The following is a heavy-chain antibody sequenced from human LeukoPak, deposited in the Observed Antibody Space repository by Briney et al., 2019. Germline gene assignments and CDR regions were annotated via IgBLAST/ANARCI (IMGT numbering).Heavy chain of an antibody. V-gene: IGHV1-46*01. D-gene: IGHD1-26*01. CDR2: INPSGGNT. J-gene: IGHJ3*02. CDR3: ARDLGASRPDAFDI. Sequence: ASVKVSCKASGYTFTSGYMHWVRQAPGQGLEWMGIINPSGGNTSYAQKLQGRVTMTTDTSTSTAYMELRSLRSDDTAVYYCARDLGASRPDAFDIWGQGTMVTVSS. CDR1: GYTFTSGY.